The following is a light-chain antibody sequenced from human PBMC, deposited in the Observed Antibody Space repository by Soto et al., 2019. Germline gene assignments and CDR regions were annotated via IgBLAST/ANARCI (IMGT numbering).Light chain of an antibody. J-gene: IGKJ2*01. Sequence: DIQITQTPSSLSASVGDRVTITCRASQSISNYLNWYQQKPGKAPKLLISAASTLQSGVPSRFSGSGSGTDFTLTISRLQPEDFATYYCQQSYSTLYTIGQGTKLEIK. CDR1: QSISNY. V-gene: IGKV1-39*01. CDR2: AAS. CDR3: QQSYSTLYT.